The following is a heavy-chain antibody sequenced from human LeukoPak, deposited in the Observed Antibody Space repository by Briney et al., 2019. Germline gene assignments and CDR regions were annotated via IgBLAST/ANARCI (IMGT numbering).Heavy chain of an antibody. Sequence: SVKVSCKASGGTFSSYAISWVRQAPGQGLEWMGGIIPIFGTANYAQKFQGRVTITADESTSTAYMELSSLRSEDTAVYYCARLIGDYYDNSRSSYWHGHLDYWGQGALVTVSS. J-gene: IGHJ4*02. CDR2: IIPIFGTA. V-gene: IGHV1-69*13. CDR3: ARLIGDYYDNSRSSYWHGHLDY. D-gene: IGHD3-22*01. CDR1: GGTFSSYA.